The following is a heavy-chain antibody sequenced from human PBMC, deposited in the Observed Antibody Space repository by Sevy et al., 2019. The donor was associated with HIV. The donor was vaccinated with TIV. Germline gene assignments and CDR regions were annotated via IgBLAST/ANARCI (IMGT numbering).Heavy chain of an antibody. V-gene: IGHV3-23*01. CDR2: IRLTSART. Sequence: GGSLRLSCVGSGFTFSNYGMTWVRQAPGKGLEWVSSIRLTSARTYYADSVRGRFTVSRDNSENTLYLQMNSLRAEDTAVYYCAKDPNDYCHSFDIWGQGTLVTVSS. J-gene: IGHJ3*02. CDR1: GFTFSNYG. CDR3: AKDPNDYCHSFDI. D-gene: IGHD1-1*01.